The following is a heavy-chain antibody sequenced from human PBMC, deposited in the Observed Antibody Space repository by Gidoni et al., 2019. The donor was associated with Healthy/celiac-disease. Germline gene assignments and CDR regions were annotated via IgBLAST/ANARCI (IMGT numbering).Heavy chain of an antibody. CDR3: ARAIYCSSTSCRGRWFDP. CDR1: GYTVTSSA. CDR2: INAGNGNT. D-gene: IGHD2-2*01. Sequence: QVQLVQSGAAVKKPGASVKVSCKASGYTVTSSAMHWVRQAPGQRLEWMGWINAGNGNTKDSQKFQGRVTITRDTSASTAYRELSSLRSEDTAVYYCARAIYCSSTSCRGRWFDPWGQGTLVTVSS. V-gene: IGHV1-3*01. J-gene: IGHJ5*02.